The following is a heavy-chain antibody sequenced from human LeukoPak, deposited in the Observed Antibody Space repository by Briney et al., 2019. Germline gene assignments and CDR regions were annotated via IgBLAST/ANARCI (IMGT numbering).Heavy chain of an antibody. CDR2: IYYTGNS. CDR3: ARDYYTLRGLHWFDP. CDR1: GDSISSTSHY. D-gene: IGHD3-3*01. V-gene: IGHV4-39*07. Sequence: TSETLSLTCTVSGDSISSTSHYWGWIRQPPGKGLEWIGSIYYTGNSFYNPSLQSRLTISIDTSRNQFSLKLSSVTAADTAMYYCARDYYTLRGLHWFDPWGHGTLVTVSS. J-gene: IGHJ5*02.